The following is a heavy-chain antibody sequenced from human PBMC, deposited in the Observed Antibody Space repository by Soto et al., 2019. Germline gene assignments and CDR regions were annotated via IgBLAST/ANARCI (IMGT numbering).Heavy chain of an antibody. CDR3: ASGRGYDILTGYYPYFDY. CDR1: GFTFSSYW. Sequence: PGGSLRLSCAASGFTFSSYWMSWVRQAPGKGLEWVANIKQDGSEKYYADSVKGRFTISRDNAKKSLSLQMNSLRAEDTALYYCASGRGYDILTGYYPYFDYWGQGTLVTVSS. CDR2: IKQDGSEK. D-gene: IGHD3-9*01. V-gene: IGHV3-7*03. J-gene: IGHJ4*02.